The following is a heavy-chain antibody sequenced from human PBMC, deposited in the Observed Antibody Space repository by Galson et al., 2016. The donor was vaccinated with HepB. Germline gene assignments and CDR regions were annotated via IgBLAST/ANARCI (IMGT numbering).Heavy chain of an antibody. CDR3: VKREAGYYYGD. CDR1: EFTFSSYA. J-gene: IGHJ1*01. D-gene: IGHD3-10*01. CDR2: LSRDGGGP. V-gene: IGHV3-64D*06. Sequence: SLRLSCAAPEFTFSSYAMHWVRRAPGKGLEYVSSLSRDGGGPSSAASVKGRFTISRDNSKNTLFRQMRSLRAEDTAVYYCVKREAGYYYGDWGQGTLVTVSS.